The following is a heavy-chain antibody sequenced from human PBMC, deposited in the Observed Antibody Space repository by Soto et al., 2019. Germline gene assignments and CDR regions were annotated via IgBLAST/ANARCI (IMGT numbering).Heavy chain of an antibody. CDR1: GFSLSTSGMC. CDR2: IDWDDDK. Sequence: SGPTLVNPTQTLTLTCTFSGFSLSTSGMCENWVRQPPGKALEWLARIDWDDDKYYSTSLKTRLSISKDTSKNEVVLTMTNVGPVDTGTYYCARARTSGNYFNDHYYGMDVWGPGTTVTVS. V-gene: IGHV2-70*11. J-gene: IGHJ6*02. CDR3: ARARTSGNYFNDHYYGMDV. D-gene: IGHD1-26*01.